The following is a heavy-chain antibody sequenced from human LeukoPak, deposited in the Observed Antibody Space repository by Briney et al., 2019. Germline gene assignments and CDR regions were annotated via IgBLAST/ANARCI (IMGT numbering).Heavy chain of an antibody. Sequence: PGGSLRLSCAASGFTFDDYGMSWVRQAPGKGLEWVSGINWNGASIGYADSVKGRFTISRDNAKNSLYLQMNSLRAEDTAVYYCARAGRLTIFGVVINFDYWGQGTLVTVSS. D-gene: IGHD3-3*01. CDR2: INWNGASI. CDR1: GFTFDDYG. J-gene: IGHJ4*02. CDR3: ARAGRLTIFGVVINFDY. V-gene: IGHV3-20*04.